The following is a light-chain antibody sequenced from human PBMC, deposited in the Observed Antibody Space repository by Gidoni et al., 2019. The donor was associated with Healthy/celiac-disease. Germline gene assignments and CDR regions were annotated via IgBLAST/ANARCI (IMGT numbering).Light chain of an antibody. CDR1: QSVSSSY. CDR2: GAS. V-gene: IGKV3-20*01. J-gene: IGKJ1*01. CDR3: QQYGSSPWT. Sequence: EIVLTQSPGTLSLSPGERGTLSCRASQSVSSSYLAWYQQKPGQAPRLLIYGASSRATGTPDRFSGSGSGTDFTLTISRLEPEDFAVYYCQQYGSSPWTFGQGTKVEIK.